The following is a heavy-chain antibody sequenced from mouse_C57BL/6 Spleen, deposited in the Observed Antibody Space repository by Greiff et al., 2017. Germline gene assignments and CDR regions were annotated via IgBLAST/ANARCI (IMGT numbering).Heavy chain of an antibody. CDR3: ARKGIYYSKDYCDD. J-gene: IGHJ2*01. CDR2: ILPGSGST. V-gene: IGHV1-9*01. Sequence: VQLQQSGAELMKPGASVKLSCKASGYTFTGYWIEWVKQRPGHGLEWIGEILPGSGSTNYNEKFKGKATFTAATSSNTAYMQLSSLTTEDSAIYYCARKGIYYSKDYCDDWGQGTTLTVST. D-gene: IGHD2-5*01. CDR1: GYTFTGYW.